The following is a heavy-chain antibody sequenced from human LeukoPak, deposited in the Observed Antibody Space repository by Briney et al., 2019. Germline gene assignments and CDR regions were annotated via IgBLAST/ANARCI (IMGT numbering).Heavy chain of an antibody. CDR2: IRSSSSYI. CDR1: GFTFSSYS. V-gene: IGHV3-21*01. CDR3: ARDQLLWFGELLAEFDY. J-gene: IGHJ4*02. Sequence: GGSLRLSCAASGFTFSSYSMNWVRQAPGKGLEWVSSIRSSSSYIYYADSVKGRFTISRDNAKNSLYLQMSSLRAEDTAVYYCARDQLLWFGELLAEFDYWGQGTLVTVSS. D-gene: IGHD3-10*01.